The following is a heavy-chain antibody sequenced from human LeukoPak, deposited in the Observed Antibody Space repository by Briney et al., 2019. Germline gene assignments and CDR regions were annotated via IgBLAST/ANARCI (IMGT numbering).Heavy chain of an antibody. CDR1: GGSISSFY. CDR2: IYSSGSA. V-gene: IGHV4-59*01. CDR3: ARGSGTTHYDFWSGYPVLC. Sequence: SATLSLTCTVSGGSISSFYWSWIRQPPGKGLEWIAYIYSSGSANYNPSLKSRVTISVDTSKNQFSLKLRSVTAADTAVYYCARGSGTTHYDFWSGYPVLCWGQGTLVTVSS. J-gene: IGHJ4*02. D-gene: IGHD3-3*01.